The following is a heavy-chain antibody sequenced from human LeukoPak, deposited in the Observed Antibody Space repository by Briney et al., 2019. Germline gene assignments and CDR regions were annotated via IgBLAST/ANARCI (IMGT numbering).Heavy chain of an antibody. J-gene: IGHJ5*02. V-gene: IGHV4-34*01. CDR1: GGSFSGYY. CDR3: ASLLNGGVSHWFDP. D-gene: IGHD7-27*01. Sequence: PSETLSLTFAVYGGSFSGYYWSWIRQPPGKGLEWIGEINHSGSTNYNPSLKSRATMSVDTSKNQFSLKLSSVTAADTAVYYCASLLNGGVSHWFDPWGQGTLVTVSS. CDR2: INHSGST.